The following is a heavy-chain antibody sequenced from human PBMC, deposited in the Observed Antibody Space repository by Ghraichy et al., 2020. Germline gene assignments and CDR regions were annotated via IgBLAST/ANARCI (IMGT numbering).Heavy chain of an antibody. D-gene: IGHD2-21*02. V-gene: IGHV4-59*01. CDR3: ARAPRSPGLLPYHYYYMDV. CDR2: IYYSGST. J-gene: IGHJ6*03. CDR1: GDSISSYY. Sequence: SETLSLTCTVSGDSISSYYWSWIRQPPGKGLEWIGPIYYSGSTKYNPSLKSRLTISVDTSKKQFSLKLSSVTAADTAVYYCARAPRSPGLLPYHYYYMDVWGKGTTVTVSS.